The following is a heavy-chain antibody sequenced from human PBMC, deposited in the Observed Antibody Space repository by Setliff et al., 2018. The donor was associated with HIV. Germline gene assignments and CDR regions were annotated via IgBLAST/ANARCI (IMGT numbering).Heavy chain of an antibody. V-gene: IGHV3-53*01. CDR2: INSDGSS. CDR3: ARDSPLSHFDY. J-gene: IGHJ4*02. Sequence: GGSLRLSCAASGFTVSRFYMSCVRQAPGKGLEWVSVINSDGSSYYADSVRGRFTISRDNYKNTLYLQMKSLQPEDTAVYYCARDSPLSHFDYWGQGIQVTVSS. CDR1: GFTVSRFY.